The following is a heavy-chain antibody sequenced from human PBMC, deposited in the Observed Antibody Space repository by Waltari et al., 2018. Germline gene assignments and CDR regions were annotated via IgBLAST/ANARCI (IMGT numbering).Heavy chain of an antibody. CDR1: GYTFTSYD. D-gene: IGHD3-3*01. J-gene: IGHJ4*02. V-gene: IGHV1-8*01. CDR2: MNPNSGNT. Sequence: QVQLVQSGAEVKKPGASVKVSCKASGYTFTSYDINWVRQATGQGLEWMGWMNPNSGNTGYAQKFQGRVTMTRNTSISTAYMELSSLRSEDTAVYYCARGHLQTTIFGVVIMPYWGQGTLVTVSS. CDR3: ARGHLQTTIFGVVIMPY.